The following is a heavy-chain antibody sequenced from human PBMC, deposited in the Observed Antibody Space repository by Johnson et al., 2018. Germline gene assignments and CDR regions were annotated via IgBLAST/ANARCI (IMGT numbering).Heavy chain of an antibody. Sequence: VQLVEAGGGLVEPGGTLELSCAAAGFTVSGPAMHWVRQASGKGLEWVGRIRTRGNDYATAYAASVEGRFTISRDESKNTANLEMNRLKTEDTAKYYCTRLKNLGATTWAFDTWGQGTMVTVSS. D-gene: IGHD1-26*01. J-gene: IGHJ3*02. CDR3: TRLKNLGATTWAFDT. CDR1: GFTVSGPA. V-gene: IGHV3-73*01. CDR2: IRTRGNDYAT.